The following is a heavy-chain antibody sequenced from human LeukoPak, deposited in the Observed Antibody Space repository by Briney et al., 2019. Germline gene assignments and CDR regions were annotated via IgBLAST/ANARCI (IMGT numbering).Heavy chain of an antibody. D-gene: IGHD3-10*01. CDR1: GFTFSSYS. Sequence: GGSLRLSCAASGFTFSSYSMNWVRQAPGKGLEWVSYISSSSSTIYYADSVKGRFTISRDNAKNSLYLQMNSLRAEDTAVYYCARDRPELLWFGELEGSPIDYWGQGTLVTVSS. CDR2: ISSSSSTI. CDR3: ARDRPELLWFGELEGSPIDY. V-gene: IGHV3-48*04. J-gene: IGHJ4*02.